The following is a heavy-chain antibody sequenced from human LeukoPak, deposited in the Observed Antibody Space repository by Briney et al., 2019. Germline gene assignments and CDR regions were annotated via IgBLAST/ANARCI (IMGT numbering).Heavy chain of an antibody. CDR3: ARSTLGIKFDY. J-gene: IGHJ4*02. D-gene: IGHD7-27*01. Sequence: ASVTVSCKASGYTFPSYGFSWVRQAPGQGLEWMGWISAYNDNAHYAQGLEGRVTMTSETSTRTAYMELRSLRSDDTAVYYCARSTLGIKFDYWGQGSLVTVSS. CDR2: ISAYNDNA. V-gene: IGHV1-18*01. CDR1: GYTFPSYG.